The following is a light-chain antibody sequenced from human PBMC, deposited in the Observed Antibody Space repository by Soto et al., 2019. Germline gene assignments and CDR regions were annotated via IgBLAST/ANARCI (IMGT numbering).Light chain of an antibody. CDR1: QSVSSSY. CDR3: QQYSNSPFT. Sequence: EVVLTQSPGTLSLSPGERATLSCRASQSVSSSYLAWYQQKPGQTPRLLIYDASSRATGIPDRFSGSGSGTDFILTINRLEPEDFAVYYCQQYSNSPFTFGPGTKLDIK. CDR2: DAS. V-gene: IGKV3-20*01. J-gene: IGKJ3*01.